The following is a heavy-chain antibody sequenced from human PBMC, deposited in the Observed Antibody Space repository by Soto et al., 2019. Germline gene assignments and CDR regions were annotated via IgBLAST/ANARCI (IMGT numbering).Heavy chain of an antibody. J-gene: IGHJ6*03. D-gene: IGHD4-17*01. V-gene: IGHV4-59*01. Sequence: PSETLSLTCTVSGGSISSYYWSWIRQPPGKGLEWIGYIYYSGSTNYNPSLKSRVTISVDTSKNQFSLKLSSVTAADTAVYYCARVGNDYGDYRRLNIKTKYYYYYMDVWGKGTTVTVSS. CDR2: IYYSGST. CDR3: ARVGNDYGDYRRLNIKTKYYYYYMDV. CDR1: GGSISSYY.